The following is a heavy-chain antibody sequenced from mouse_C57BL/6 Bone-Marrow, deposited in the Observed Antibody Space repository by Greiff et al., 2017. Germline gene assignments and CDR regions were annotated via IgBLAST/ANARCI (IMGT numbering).Heavy chain of an antibody. J-gene: IGHJ3*01. CDR1: GYAFRSYW. CDR3: ARRDYGSLAWFAY. D-gene: IGHD1-1*01. Sequence: VQLQQSGAELVKPGASVKISCKASGYAFRSYWMNWVKQRPGKGLEWIGQIYPGDGDTNYNGKFKGKATLTADKSSSTAYMQLSSLTSEDSAVYFCARRDYGSLAWFAYWGQGTLVTVSA. V-gene: IGHV1-80*01. CDR2: IYPGDGDT.